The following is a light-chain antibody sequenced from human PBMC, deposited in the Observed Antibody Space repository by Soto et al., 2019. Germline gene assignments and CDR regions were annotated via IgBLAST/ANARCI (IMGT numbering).Light chain of an antibody. CDR3: CSYAGSYTYV. CDR1: SSDVGGYNY. J-gene: IGLJ1*01. V-gene: IGLV2-11*01. CDR2: DVT. Sequence: QSARTQPRSVSGSPGQSVTISCNGTSSDVGGYNYVSWYQQHPGKAPKLMIYDVTKRPSGVPDRFSGSKSGNTASLTISGLQAEDEADYYCCSYAGSYTYVFGTGTKVTVL.